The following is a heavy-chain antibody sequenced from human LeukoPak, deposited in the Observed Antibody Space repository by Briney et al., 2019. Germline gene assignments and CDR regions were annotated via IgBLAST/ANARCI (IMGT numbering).Heavy chain of an antibody. Sequence: PSETLSLTCAVYGGSFGGYSWGWIRQSPGKGLEWIGRIYTSGSTNYNPSLRSRVTISVDTSENQFSLKLSSVTAADTAVYYCASSPAGTADFDIWGQGTMATVSS. D-gene: IGHD1-1*01. V-gene: IGHV4-4*08. CDR2: IYTSGST. CDR3: ASSPAGTADFDI. CDR1: GGSFGGYS. J-gene: IGHJ3*02.